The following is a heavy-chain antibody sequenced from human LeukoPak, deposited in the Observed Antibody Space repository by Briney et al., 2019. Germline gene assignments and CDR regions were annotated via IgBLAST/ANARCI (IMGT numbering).Heavy chain of an antibody. CDR3: ARVLRSTGWFDP. D-gene: IGHD5/OR15-5a*01. Sequence: EASVKVSCKASGYTLTSYGISWVRQAPGQGLEWMGWISAYNGNTNYAQKLQGRVTMTTDTSTSTAYMELRSLRSDDTAVYYCARVLRSTGWFDPWGQGTLVTVSS. CDR2: ISAYNGNT. V-gene: IGHV1-18*01. CDR1: GYTLTSYG. J-gene: IGHJ5*02.